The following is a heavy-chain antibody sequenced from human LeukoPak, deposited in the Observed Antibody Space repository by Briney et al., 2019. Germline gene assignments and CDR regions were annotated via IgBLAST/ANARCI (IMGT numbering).Heavy chain of an antibody. CDR1: GGSISSGGYY. V-gene: IGHV4-61*08. J-gene: IGHJ4*02. Sequence: SETLSLTCTVSGGSISSGGYYWTWIRQHPGKGLEWIGYIYNSGTTNYNPSLKSRVTISVDTSKNQFSLKLSSVTAADTAVYYCARGQQLVLSWGQGTLVTVSS. CDR3: ARGQQLVLS. D-gene: IGHD6-13*01. CDR2: IYNSGTT.